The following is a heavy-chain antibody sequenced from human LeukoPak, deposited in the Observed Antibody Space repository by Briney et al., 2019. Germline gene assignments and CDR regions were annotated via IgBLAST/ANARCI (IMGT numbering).Heavy chain of an antibody. V-gene: IGHV4-59*08. J-gene: IGHJ3*02. Sequence: SETLSLTCTVSGGSISGYYCSWVRQPPGKEMEWIGYVYSSGNTNYNPSLKSGVTLSVDTSKNQFSLNLVSVTAADTAVYYCARHPPSSAGAYDIWGQGTMVTVSS. CDR3: ARHPPSSAGAYDI. D-gene: IGHD3-10*01. CDR2: VYSSGNT. CDR1: GGSISGYY.